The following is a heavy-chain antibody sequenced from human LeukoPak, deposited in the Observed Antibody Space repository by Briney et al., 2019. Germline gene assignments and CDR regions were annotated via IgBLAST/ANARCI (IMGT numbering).Heavy chain of an antibody. CDR3: AKGYFGSGKCFAP. D-gene: IGHD3-10*01. J-gene: IGHJ5*02. CDR1: GFTFNSYA. V-gene: IGHV3-23*01. Sequence: GGLRLSCAASGFTFNSYAMSWVRQAPGRGLEWVSTINGAGDVRDYADSVKGRFTISRDNPKNTLYLQMNSLTAEDTAEYYCAKGYFGSGKCFAPWGQGTQVTVSS. CDR2: INGAGDVR.